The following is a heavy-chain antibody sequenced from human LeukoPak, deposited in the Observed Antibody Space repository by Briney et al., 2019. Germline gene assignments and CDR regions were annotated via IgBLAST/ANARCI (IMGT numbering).Heavy chain of an antibody. Sequence: GRSLRLSCAASGFTFSSYAMHWVRQAPGKGLEWVSYISSSSSTIYYADSVKGRFTISRDNAKNSLYLQMNSLRAEDTAVYYCARTDTATPSDFDYWGQGTLVTVSS. V-gene: IGHV3-48*04. D-gene: IGHD5-18*01. J-gene: IGHJ4*02. CDR1: GFTFSSYA. CDR3: ARTDTATPSDFDY. CDR2: ISSSSSTI.